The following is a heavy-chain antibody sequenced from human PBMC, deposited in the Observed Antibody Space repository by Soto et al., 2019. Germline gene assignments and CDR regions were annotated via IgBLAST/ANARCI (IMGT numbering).Heavy chain of an antibody. D-gene: IGHD1-26*01. J-gene: IGHJ4*02. CDR3: ARQMGRTVNFDY. V-gene: IGHV5-51*01. CDR1: GYSFTRYW. CDR2: IYPDDSDI. Sequence: GESLKISCKGSGYSFTRYWIAWVRQMPGKGLEWMGIIYPDDSDIKYSPSFQGQVTISADKSISTAYLQWRSLKASDTAMYYCARQMGRTVNFDYWGQGTPVTVSS.